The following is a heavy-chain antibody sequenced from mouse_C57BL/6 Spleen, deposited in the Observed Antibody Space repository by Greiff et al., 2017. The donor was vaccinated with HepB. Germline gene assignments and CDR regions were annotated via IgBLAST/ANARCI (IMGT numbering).Heavy chain of an antibody. D-gene: IGHD2-4*01. J-gene: IGHJ2*01. V-gene: IGHV14-1*01. CDR2: IDPEDGDT. Sequence: EVQLQQSGAELVRPGASVKLSCTASGFNIKDYYMHWVKQRPEQGLEWIGRIDPEDGDTEYAPKFQGKATMTADTSSNTAYLQLSSLTSEDTAVYYWTRAGYDYDYFDYWGQGTTLTVSS. CDR3: TRAGYDYDYFDY. CDR1: GFNIKDYY.